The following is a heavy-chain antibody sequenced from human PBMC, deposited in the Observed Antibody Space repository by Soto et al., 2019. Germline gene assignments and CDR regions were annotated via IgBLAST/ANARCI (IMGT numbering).Heavy chain of an antibody. V-gene: IGHV4-4*02. D-gene: IGHD2-8*02. J-gene: IGHJ6*02. CDR2: IYHSGST. Sequence: PSETLSLTCAVSGGSISSSNWWSWVRQPPGKGLEWIGEIYHSGSTNYNPSLKSRVTISVDKYKNQFSLKLSSGTAADTAVYYCARLLNWGYYYYYGMDVWGQGTTVTVSS. CDR3: ARLLNWGYYYYYGMDV. CDR1: GGSISSSNW.